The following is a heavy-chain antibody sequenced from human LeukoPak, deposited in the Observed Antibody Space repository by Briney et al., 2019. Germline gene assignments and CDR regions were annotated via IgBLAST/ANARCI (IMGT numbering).Heavy chain of an antibody. CDR1: GFTFSSYA. V-gene: IGHV3-30*04. CDR3: ARGTAVLLWFGAQSGLDP. J-gene: IGHJ5*02. D-gene: IGHD3-10*01. CDR2: ISYDGSNK. Sequence: GRSLRLSCAACGFTFSSYAMHWVRQAPGKGLKWVAVISYDGSNKYYADSVKGRFTISRDNSKNTLYLQMNSLRAEDTAVYYCARGTAVLLWFGAQSGLDPWGQGTLVTVSS.